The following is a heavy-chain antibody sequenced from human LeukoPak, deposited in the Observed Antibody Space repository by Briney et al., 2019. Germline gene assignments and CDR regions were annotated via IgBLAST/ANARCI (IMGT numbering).Heavy chain of an antibody. V-gene: IGHV3-7*01. CDR2: IKQDGSEI. J-gene: IGHJ4*02. CDR3: ARDTRGIFDY. Sequence: PGGSLRLSCAASRFTFSSYWMSWVRQAPGKGLEWVANIKQDGSEIHYVDSVRGRFTISRDNAKNSLYLQMNSLRVEDTAVYDCARDTRGIFDYWGQGTLVTVSS. D-gene: IGHD3-10*01. CDR1: RFTFSSYW.